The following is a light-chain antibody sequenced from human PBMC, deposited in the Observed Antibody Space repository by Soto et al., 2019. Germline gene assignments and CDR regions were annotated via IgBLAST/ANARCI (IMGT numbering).Light chain of an antibody. CDR2: GAS. CDR3: QRLNRYPTWT. J-gene: IGKJ1*01. CDR1: QGISSY. V-gene: IGKV1-9*01. Sequence: DIQLTQSPSFLSASVGDRVTITCRASQGISSYLAWYQQKPEKAPKLLIYGASTLQSGVPSRFSGSVSGTEFTLTISSLQPEDFATYYCQRLNRYPTWTFGQGTKVEIK.